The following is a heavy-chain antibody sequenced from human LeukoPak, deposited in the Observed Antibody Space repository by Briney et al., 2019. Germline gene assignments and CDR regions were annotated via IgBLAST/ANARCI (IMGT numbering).Heavy chain of an antibody. Sequence: ASVKVSCKASVYTFTGYYMHWVRQGPGQGLELMGCINPNSGGTNYAQKFQGRLTMTRDTSISTAYMELSRLRSDDTAVYSCARDGDYGYYYMDVWGKGTTVTVSS. V-gene: IGHV1-2*02. CDR2: INPNSGGT. J-gene: IGHJ6*03. CDR1: VYTFTGYY. CDR3: ARDGDYGYYYMDV. D-gene: IGHD4/OR15-4a*01.